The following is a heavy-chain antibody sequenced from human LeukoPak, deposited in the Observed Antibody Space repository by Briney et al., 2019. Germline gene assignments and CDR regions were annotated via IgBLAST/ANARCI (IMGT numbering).Heavy chain of an antibody. CDR3: AGGLPDLYYYYGMDV. Sequence: GGSLRLSCAASGFTVSSNYMSWVRQAPGKGLEWVSVIYSGGSTYYADSVKGRFTISRDNSKNTLYLQMNSLRAEDTAVYYCAGGLPDLYYYYGMDVWGQGTTVTVSS. V-gene: IGHV3-53*01. D-gene: IGHD2-15*01. J-gene: IGHJ6*02. CDR1: GFTVSSNY. CDR2: IYSGGST.